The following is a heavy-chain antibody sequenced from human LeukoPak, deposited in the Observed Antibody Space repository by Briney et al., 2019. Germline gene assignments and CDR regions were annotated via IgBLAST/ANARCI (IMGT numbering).Heavy chain of an antibody. CDR2: ISGSGGTT. CDR1: GFIFTNAW. CDR3: AKVSGGGLYYDGMDV. Sequence: GGSLRLSCATSGFIFTNAWMKWVRQAPGKGLEWVSVISGSGGTTYYADSVKGRFTISRDSSKNTLYLQMNSLRAEDTAVYYCAKVSGGGLYYDGMDVWGQGTTVTVSS. J-gene: IGHJ6*02. V-gene: IGHV3-23*01. D-gene: IGHD1-14*01.